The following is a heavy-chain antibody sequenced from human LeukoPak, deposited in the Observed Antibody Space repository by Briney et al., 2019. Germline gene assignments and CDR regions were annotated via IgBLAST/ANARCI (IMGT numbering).Heavy chain of an antibody. V-gene: IGHV3-30*02. CDR2: IRYDGSNK. D-gene: IGHD2-15*01. CDR3: AKGPVGYCSGGSCSPRRSVLY. J-gene: IGHJ4*02. CDR1: GFTFSSYG. Sequence: PGGSLRLSCAASGFTFSSYGMHWVRQAPGKGLQWVAFIRYDGSNKYYADSVKGRFTISRDNSKNTLYLQMNSLRAEDTAVYYCAKGPVGYCSGGSCSPRRSVLYWGQGTLVTVSS.